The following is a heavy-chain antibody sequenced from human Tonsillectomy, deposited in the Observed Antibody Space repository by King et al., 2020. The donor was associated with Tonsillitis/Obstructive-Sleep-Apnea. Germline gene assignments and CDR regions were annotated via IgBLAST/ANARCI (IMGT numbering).Heavy chain of an antibody. CDR1: GFSLSTSGVG. CDR3: ARRRDLNTTDALDI. V-gene: IGHV2-5*02. Sequence: TLKESGPTVVKPTQTLTLTCTFSGFSLSTSGVGVGWIRQPPGKALEWLALIYWDDDKRYSPSLKSRVTITKDTSKNQVVLTMTNVDPMDTATYYCARRRDLNTTDALDIWGKGTKVSVSS. D-gene: IGHD1-14*01. J-gene: IGHJ3*02. CDR2: IYWDDDK.